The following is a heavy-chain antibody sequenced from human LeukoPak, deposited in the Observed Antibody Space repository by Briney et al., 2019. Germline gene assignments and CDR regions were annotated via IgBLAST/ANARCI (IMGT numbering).Heavy chain of an antibody. J-gene: IGHJ4*02. Sequence: GESLKISCKGSGYTFTSYWIGWVRQMPGKGLEWMEIIYPGDSDTRYSPSFQGQVTLSADKSLSTPSLQWSSLNASDTAMYYCARQITPDYWGQGTLVTVSS. CDR3: ARQITPDY. CDR2: IYPGDSDT. CDR1: GYTFTSYW. D-gene: IGHD2-15*01. V-gene: IGHV5-51*01.